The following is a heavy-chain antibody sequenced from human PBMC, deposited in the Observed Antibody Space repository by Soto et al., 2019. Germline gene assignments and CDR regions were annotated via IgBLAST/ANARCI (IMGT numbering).Heavy chain of an antibody. CDR1: GYTFTSYA. J-gene: IGHJ6*02. Sequence: ASVKVSCKASGYTFTSYAMHWVRQAPGQRLEWMGWINAGNGNTKYSQKFQGRVTITRDTSASTAYMELSSLRSEDTAVYYCARARGYDILTGMGYYGMDVWGQGTTVTVSS. V-gene: IGHV1-3*01. CDR3: ARARGYDILTGMGYYGMDV. D-gene: IGHD3-9*01. CDR2: INAGNGNT.